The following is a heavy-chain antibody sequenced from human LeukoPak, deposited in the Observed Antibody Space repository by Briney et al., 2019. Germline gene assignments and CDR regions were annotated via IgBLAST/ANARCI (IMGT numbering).Heavy chain of an antibody. V-gene: IGHV4-4*07. Sequence: SETLSLTCTVSSGSINTNYWSWIRQPAGKGLEWIGRIFSSGSTNYNPSLKSRVIVSVDTSKNQFSLKLTSVTAADTAVYYCARDMAEWYFDLWGRGTLVTVSS. CDR3: ARDMAEWYFDL. D-gene: IGHD1-14*01. CDR1: SGSINTNY. CDR2: IFSSGST. J-gene: IGHJ2*01.